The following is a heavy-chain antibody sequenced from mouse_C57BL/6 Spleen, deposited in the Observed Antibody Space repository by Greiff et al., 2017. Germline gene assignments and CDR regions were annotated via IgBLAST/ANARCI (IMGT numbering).Heavy chain of an antibody. D-gene: IGHD2-4*01. V-gene: IGHV1-66*01. CDR3: ARGNDYDDGLFAY. CDR1: GYSFTSYY. J-gene: IGHJ3*01. Sequence: QVQLKESGPELVKPGASVKISCKASGYSFTSYYIHWVKQRPGQGLEWIGWLYPGSGNTKYNEKFKGKAKLTAATSSSTAYMQLSSLTSEDSAVYYCARGNDYDDGLFAYWGQGTLVTVSA. CDR2: LYPGSGNT.